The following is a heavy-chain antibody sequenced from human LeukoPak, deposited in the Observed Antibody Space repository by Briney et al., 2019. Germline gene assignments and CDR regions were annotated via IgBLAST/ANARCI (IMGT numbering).Heavy chain of an antibody. Sequence: GGSLRLSCAASGFTFSSYAMTWVRQAPGKGLAWVSSISKSDGSTYYADSVKGRFTISRDDSKNTVYLHMDSLRVEDTAIYYCARGALIPDFRGQGTMVTVSS. J-gene: IGHJ4*02. CDR3: ARGALIPDF. V-gene: IGHV3-23*01. CDR2: ISKSDGST. CDR1: GFTFSSYA. D-gene: IGHD2-21*01.